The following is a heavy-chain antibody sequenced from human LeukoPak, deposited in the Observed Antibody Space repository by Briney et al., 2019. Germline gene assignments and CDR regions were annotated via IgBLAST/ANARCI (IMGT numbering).Heavy chain of an antibody. Sequence: GGSLRLSCAASGFTFSSYSMNWVRQAPGKGMEWVSSISGSGSGGSTYYADSVKGRFTISRDNSKNTLYLQMNSLRAEDTAVYYCAKSGYNRFDYWGQGTLVTVSS. V-gene: IGHV3-23*01. J-gene: IGHJ4*02. CDR3: AKSGYNRFDY. D-gene: IGHD5-24*01. CDR2: ISGSGSGGST. CDR1: GFTFSSYS.